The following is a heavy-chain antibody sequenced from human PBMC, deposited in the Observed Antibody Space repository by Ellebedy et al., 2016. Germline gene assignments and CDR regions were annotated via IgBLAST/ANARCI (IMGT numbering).Heavy chain of an antibody. CDR2: ISAYNGNT. D-gene: IGHD2-2*01. CDR1: GYTFTSYG. CDR3: ARAGYCSSTSCYRTFDY. J-gene: IGHJ4*02. Sequence: ASVKVSXXASGYTFTSYGISWVRQAPGQGLEWMGWISAYNGNTNYAQKLQGRVTMTTDTSTSTAYMELRSLRSDDTAVYYCARAGYCSSTSCYRTFDYWGQGTLVTVSS. V-gene: IGHV1-18*01.